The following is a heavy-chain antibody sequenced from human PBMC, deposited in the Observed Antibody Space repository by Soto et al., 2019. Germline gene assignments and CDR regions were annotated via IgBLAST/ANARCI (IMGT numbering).Heavy chain of an antibody. CDR2: ISYDGSNK. CDR3: ARRGIVVVPAAHRNNYYYSGMDV. J-gene: IGHJ6*02. D-gene: IGHD2-2*01. Sequence: GGSLRLSCAASGFTFSSYAMHWVRQAPGKGLEWVAVISYDGSNKYYADSVKGRFTISRDNSKNTLYLQMNSLRAEDTAVYYCARRGIVVVPAAHRNNYYYSGMDVWGQGTTVTVSS. V-gene: IGHV3-30-3*01. CDR1: GFTFSSYA.